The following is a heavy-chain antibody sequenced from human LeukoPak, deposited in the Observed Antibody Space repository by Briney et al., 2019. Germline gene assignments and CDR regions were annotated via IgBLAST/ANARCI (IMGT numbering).Heavy chain of an antibody. Sequence: PSETLSLTCTVSGGSISSSSYYWGWIRQPPGKGLEWLGTIYYSGSTYYNPSLKSRVTISVDTSKNQFSLKLTSVTAADTAFYYCARLRSYYYGMDVWGQGTTVTVSS. CDR3: ARLRSYYYGMDV. V-gene: IGHV4-39*01. CDR1: GGSISSSSYY. J-gene: IGHJ6*02. CDR2: IYYSGST.